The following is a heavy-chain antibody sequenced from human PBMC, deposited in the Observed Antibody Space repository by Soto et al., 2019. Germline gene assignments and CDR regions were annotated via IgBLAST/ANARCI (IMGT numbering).Heavy chain of an antibody. CDR3: ARGGTFAYDTSGYSVY. V-gene: IGHV1-2*02. CDR1: GYTFSAYY. J-gene: IGHJ4*02. D-gene: IGHD3-22*01. CDR2: INPKSGGT. Sequence: QVHLVQSGAEVKKPGASVKVSCKTSGYTFSAYYMHWVRQAPGQGLEWMGWINPKSGGTLYAQTFQGRVTMTRDTSISTAYMELSRLRSDDTAVYYCARGGTFAYDTSGYSVYWGQGTLVTVSS.